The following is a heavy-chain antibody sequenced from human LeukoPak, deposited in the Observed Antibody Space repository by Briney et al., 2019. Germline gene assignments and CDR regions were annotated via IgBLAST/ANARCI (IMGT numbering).Heavy chain of an antibody. CDR2: IWYDGSNK. CDR1: GFTFSSYG. J-gene: IGHJ4*02. V-gene: IGHV3-33*01. D-gene: IGHD5-18*01. CDR3: ARGKGYNYGYLDY. Sequence: GRSLRLSCAASGFTFSSYGMHCVRQATGKGLEWVAVIWYDGSNKYYADSVKGRFTISRDNSKNTLYLQMNSLRAEDTAVYYCARGKGYNYGYLDYWGQGTLVTVSS.